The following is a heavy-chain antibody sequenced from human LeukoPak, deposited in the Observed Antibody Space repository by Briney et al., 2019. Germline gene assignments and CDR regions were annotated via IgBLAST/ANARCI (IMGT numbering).Heavy chain of an antibody. CDR1: GYTFTSYY. V-gene: IGHV1-46*01. Sequence: ASVKVSCKASGYTFTSYYMHWVRQAPGQGLEWMGIINPSGGSTSYAQKFQGRVTITADESTSTAYMELSSLRSEDTAVYYCARDLHYYDSSGYYGVNAFDIWGQGTMVTVSS. CDR3: ARDLHYYDSSGYYGVNAFDI. D-gene: IGHD3-22*01. J-gene: IGHJ3*02. CDR2: INPSGGST.